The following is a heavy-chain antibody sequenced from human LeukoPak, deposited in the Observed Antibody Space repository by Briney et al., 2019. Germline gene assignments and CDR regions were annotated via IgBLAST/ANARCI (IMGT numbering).Heavy chain of an antibody. D-gene: IGHD5-18*01. CDR3: ALTGGYSYGSIDY. V-gene: IGHV4-39*01. CDR1: GGSISSSSYY. CDR2: IYYTGST. J-gene: IGHJ4*02. Sequence: SETLSLTCTVSGGSISSSSYYWGWIRQPPGKGLEWFGSIYYTGSTYYNPSLKSRVTISVDTSKNQFSLKVSSVTAADTAVYYCALTGGYSYGSIDYWGQGTLVTVSS.